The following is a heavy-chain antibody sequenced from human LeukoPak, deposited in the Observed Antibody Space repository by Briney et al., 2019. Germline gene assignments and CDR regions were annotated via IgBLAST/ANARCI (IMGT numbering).Heavy chain of an antibody. V-gene: IGHV4-4*07. Sequence: SETLSLTCTVSGGSISSYYWSWLRQPAGKGLEWFGRIYTSGSTNYNPSLKSRVTISVDTSKNQFSLKLTSMTAPYPALFYFSRVTQYYDSRIIYYYSSMDVGGKGTT. J-gene: IGHJ6*03. CDR2: IYTSGST. CDR3: SRVTQYYDSRIIYYYSSMDV. D-gene: IGHD3-22*01. CDR1: GGSISSYY.